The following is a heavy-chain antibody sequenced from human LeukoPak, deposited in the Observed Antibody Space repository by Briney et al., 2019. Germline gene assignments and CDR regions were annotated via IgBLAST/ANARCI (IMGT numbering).Heavy chain of an antibody. V-gene: IGHV1-3*01. J-gene: IGHJ6*04. CDR1: GYTFTSYA. CDR2: INAGNGNT. Sequence: GASVKVSCKASGYTFTSYAMHWVRQAPGQRLEWMGWINAGNGNTKYSQKFQGRVTITRDTSASTAYMELSSLRSEDTAVYYCARGDIVVVPAAISSYHYGMDVWGKGTTVTVSS. D-gene: IGHD2-2*02. CDR3: ARGDIVVVPAAISSYHYGMDV.